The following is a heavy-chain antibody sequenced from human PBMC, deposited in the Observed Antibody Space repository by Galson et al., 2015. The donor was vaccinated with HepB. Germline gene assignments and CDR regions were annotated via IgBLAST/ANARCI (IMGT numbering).Heavy chain of an antibody. Sequence: SLRLSCAASGFTFSSYGMHWVRQAPGKGLEWVAVISYDGSNKYYADSVKGRFTISRDNSKNTLYLQMNSLRAEDTAVYYCAKEHVITFGGVIVNPYFDYWGQGTLVTVSS. J-gene: IGHJ4*02. D-gene: IGHD3-16*02. CDR3: AKEHVITFGGVIVNPYFDY. CDR2: ISYDGSNK. V-gene: IGHV3-30*18. CDR1: GFTFSSYG.